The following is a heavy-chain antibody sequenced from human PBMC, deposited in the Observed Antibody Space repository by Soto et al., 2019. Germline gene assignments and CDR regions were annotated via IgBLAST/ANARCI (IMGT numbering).Heavy chain of an antibody. D-gene: IGHD3-22*01. CDR1: GGTFSSYA. CDR3: ARDRAEDYYDSSGLIY. CDR2: IIPIFGTA. V-gene: IGHV1-69*13. J-gene: IGHJ4*02. Sequence: SVKVSCKASGGTFSSYAISWVRQAPGQGLEWMGGIIPIFGTANYAQKFQGRVTITADESTSTAYMELSSLRSGDTAVYYCARDRAEDYYDSSGLIYWGQGTLVTVSS.